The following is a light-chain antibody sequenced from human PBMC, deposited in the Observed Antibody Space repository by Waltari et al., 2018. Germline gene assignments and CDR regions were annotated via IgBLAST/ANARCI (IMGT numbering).Light chain of an antibody. CDR1: SGSIASNY. J-gene: IGLJ2*01. CDR3: QSYDSRVV. Sequence: NFMLTQPHSVSESPGKTVTISCTRSSGSIASNYVQWYQQRPGSAPTTVIDEDNQRPSGVPDRFSGSIDSSSNSASLTISGLKTEDEADYYCQSYDSRVVFGGGTKLTVL. CDR2: EDN. V-gene: IGLV6-57*03.